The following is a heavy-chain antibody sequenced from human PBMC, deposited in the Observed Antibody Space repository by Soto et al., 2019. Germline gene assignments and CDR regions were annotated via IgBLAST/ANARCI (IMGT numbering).Heavy chain of an antibody. CDR1: GFTFSSYE. CDR2: ISSSGSTI. CDR3: ARCLPLLGMDV. Sequence: HPGGSLRLSCAASGFTFSSYEMNWVRQAPGKGLEWVSYISSSGSTIYYADSVKGRFTISRDNAKNSLYLQMNSLRAEDTAVYYCARCLPLLGMDVWGQGTTVTVSS. J-gene: IGHJ6*02. V-gene: IGHV3-48*03.